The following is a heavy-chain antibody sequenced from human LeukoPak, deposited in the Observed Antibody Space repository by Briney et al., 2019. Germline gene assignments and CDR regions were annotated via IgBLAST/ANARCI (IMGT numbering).Heavy chain of an antibody. CDR1: GFTFSSYW. CDR3: ARLKLTAGTRRYFDY. D-gene: IGHD6-13*01. V-gene: IGHV3-7*01. Sequence: GGSLRLSCAASGFTFSSYWMSWVRQAPGKGLEWVANIKQDGSEKYYVDSVKGRFTISRDNAKNSLYLQMNSLGAEDTAVYYCARLKLTAGTRRYFDYWGQGTLVTVSS. CDR2: IKQDGSEK. J-gene: IGHJ4*02.